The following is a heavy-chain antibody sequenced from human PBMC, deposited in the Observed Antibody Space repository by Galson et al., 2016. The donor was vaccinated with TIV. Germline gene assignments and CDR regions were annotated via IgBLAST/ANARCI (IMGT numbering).Heavy chain of an antibody. J-gene: IGHJ3*02. Sequence: FLRLSCAASGFTFRGYVMSWVRQAPGKGLEWVSTVSLSGGFTYYADSVKGRFTISRDNSKYTLYLQMNALRAEDTAMYYCAKSGESGDYSWDGFDIWGQGTVVIVS. CDR3: AKSGESGDYSWDGFDI. CDR1: GFTFRGYV. V-gene: IGHV3-23*01. D-gene: IGHD1-26*01. CDR2: VSLSGGFT.